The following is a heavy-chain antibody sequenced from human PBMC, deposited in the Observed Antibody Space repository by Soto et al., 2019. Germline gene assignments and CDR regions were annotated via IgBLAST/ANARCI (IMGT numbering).Heavy chain of an antibody. CDR2: IYYSGST. CDR1: GGSISSGDYY. V-gene: IGHV4-30-4*01. D-gene: IGHD5-18*01. CDR3: AREGGGYSYGYAY. J-gene: IGHJ4*02. Sequence: SETLSLTCTVSGGSISSGDYYWSWIRQPPGKGLEWIGYIYYSGSTYYNPSLKSRVTISVDTSKNQFSLKLSSVTAADTAVYYCAREGGGYSYGYAYWGQGTLVTVS.